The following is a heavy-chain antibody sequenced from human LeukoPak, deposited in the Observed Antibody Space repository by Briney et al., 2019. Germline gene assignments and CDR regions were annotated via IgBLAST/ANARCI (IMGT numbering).Heavy chain of an antibody. CDR1: GFTFSSYA. CDR3: ARGNYYGSGSYYGSVDY. V-gene: IGHV3-30*04. D-gene: IGHD3-10*01. J-gene: IGHJ4*02. CDR2: ISYDGSNK. Sequence: PGRSLRLSCAASGFTFSSYAMHWVRQAPGKGLEWVAVISYDGSNKYYADSVKGRFTISRDNSKNTLYLQMNSLRAEDTAVYYCARGNYYGSGSYYGSVDYWGQGTLVTVSS.